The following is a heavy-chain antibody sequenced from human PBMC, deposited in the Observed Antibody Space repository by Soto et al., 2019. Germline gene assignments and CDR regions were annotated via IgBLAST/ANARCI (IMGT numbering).Heavy chain of an antibody. Sequence: AAVKVSCKASGYTFTVYYMHWVRQAPGQGLEWMGWINPKSGGTMYPQKFQGRVTMTWDTSISTAYMALTRLRSDDTAVYYCARDLAKGGGSAGFDYWGQGALVTVSS. CDR1: GYTFTVYY. CDR2: INPKSGGT. V-gene: IGHV1-2*02. J-gene: IGHJ4*02. D-gene: IGHD1-26*01. CDR3: ARDLAKGGGSAGFDY.